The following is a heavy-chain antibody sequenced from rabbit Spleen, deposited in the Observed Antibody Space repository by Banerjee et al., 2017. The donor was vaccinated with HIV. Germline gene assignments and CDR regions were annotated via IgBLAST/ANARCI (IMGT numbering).Heavy chain of an antibody. CDR3: AREASSGWGVVLYYLNL. CDR2: INAVTGKA. J-gene: IGHJ4*01. V-gene: IGHV1S45*01. CDR1: GDSLNDKDV. D-gene: IGHD4-1*01. Sequence: EQLEESGGGLVKREGSLTLTCKASGDSLNDKDVMCGVRHAPGKGLQWIACINAVTGKAVYASWAKGRFTFSKTSSTTVTLQMTSLTAADTATYFCAREASSGWGVVLYYLNLWGPGTLVTVS.